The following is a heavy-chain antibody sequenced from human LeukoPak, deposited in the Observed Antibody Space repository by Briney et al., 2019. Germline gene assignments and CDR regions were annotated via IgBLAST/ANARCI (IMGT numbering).Heavy chain of an antibody. Sequence: GGSLRLSCAASGFSFSGYGMHWVRQAPGKGLEWVAFIRYDGSNEYYADSVKGRFTISRDKSKNTLSLQMNGLRVEDTAVYYCAKDILYDILTGYFDYWGQGTLVTVSS. CDR2: IRYDGSNE. CDR1: GFSFSGYG. V-gene: IGHV3-30*02. CDR3: AKDILYDILTGYFDY. D-gene: IGHD3-9*01. J-gene: IGHJ4*02.